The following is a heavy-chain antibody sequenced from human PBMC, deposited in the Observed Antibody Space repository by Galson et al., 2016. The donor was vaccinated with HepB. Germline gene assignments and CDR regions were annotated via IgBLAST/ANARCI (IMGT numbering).Heavy chain of an antibody. V-gene: IGHV3-21*01. D-gene: IGHD3-9*01. J-gene: IGHJ4*02. Sequence: SLRLSCAASGFNFITYGLNWVRQAPGEGLEWVSSISSDTRYTYYADSVKGRFTVSRDNAKNSLYLQLHNLRADDTAVYYCARSGLTAYFDYWGQGTLVTVSS. CDR2: ISSDTRYT. CDR1: GFNFITYG. CDR3: ARSGLTAYFDY.